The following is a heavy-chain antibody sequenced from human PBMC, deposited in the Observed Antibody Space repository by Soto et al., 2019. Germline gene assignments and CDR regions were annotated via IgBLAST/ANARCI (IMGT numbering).Heavy chain of an antibody. J-gene: IGHJ4*02. CDR3: ARDLGSRGYSGYETLFDY. CDR1: GGSFSGYY. V-gene: IGHV4-34*01. CDR2: INHSGST. D-gene: IGHD5-12*01. Sequence: SETLSLTCAVYGGSFSGYYWSWIRQPPGKGLEWIGEINHSGSTNYNPSLKSRVTISVDTSKNQFSLKLSSVTAADTAVYYRARDLGSRGYSGYETLFDYWGQGTLVTVSS.